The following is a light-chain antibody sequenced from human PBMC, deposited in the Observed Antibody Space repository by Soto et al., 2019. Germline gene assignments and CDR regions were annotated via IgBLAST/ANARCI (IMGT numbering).Light chain of an antibody. CDR2: GAS. CDR1: QSVSSSY. J-gene: IGKJ5*01. Sequence: EIVLTQSPGTLSLSPGERATLSCRASQSVSSSYLAWYQQKPGQAPRLLIYGASGRATGIPDRFSGSGSGTGFTLTISRLEPEDFAVYYCQQYGSTPRSITFGQGTRLEIK. CDR3: QQYGSTPRSIT. V-gene: IGKV3-20*01.